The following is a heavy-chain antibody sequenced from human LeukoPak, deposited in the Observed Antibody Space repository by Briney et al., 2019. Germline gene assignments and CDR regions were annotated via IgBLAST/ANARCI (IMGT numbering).Heavy chain of an antibody. CDR1: GYTFTSYG. V-gene: IGHV1-18*01. J-gene: IGHJ5*02. CDR3: ARSSRSGSGYSYWFDP. D-gene: IGHD3-3*01. Sequence: ASVKVSCKASGYTFTSYGISWVRQAPGQGLEWMGWISAYNGNTNYAQKLQGRVTMTTDTSTSTAYTELRSLRSDDTAVYYCARSSRSGSGYSYWFDPWGQGTLVTVSS. CDR2: ISAYNGNT.